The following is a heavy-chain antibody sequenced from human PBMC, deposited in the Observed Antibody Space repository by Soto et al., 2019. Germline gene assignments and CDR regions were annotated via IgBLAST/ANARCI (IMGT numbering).Heavy chain of an antibody. CDR1: GFTFSTYA. V-gene: IGHV3-30-3*01. CDR3: ARDKRYSGYEYFDY. D-gene: IGHD5-12*01. J-gene: IGHJ4*02. CDR2: ISYDGSKK. Sequence: GGSLRLSCAASGFTFSTYAMHWVRQAPGKGLEWVAVISYDGSKKYYADSVKGRFTISRDNSKNTLYLQMNSLGAEDTAVYYCARDKRYSGYEYFDYWGQGTLVTVSS.